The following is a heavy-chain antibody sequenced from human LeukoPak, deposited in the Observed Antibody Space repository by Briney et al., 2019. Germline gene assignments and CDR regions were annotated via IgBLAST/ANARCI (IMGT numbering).Heavy chain of an antibody. CDR3: ARAGGYSSSGWFDP. D-gene: IGHD6-6*01. CDR1: GGSFSGYY. Sequence: SETLSLTCAVYGGSFSGYYWSWIRQPPGKGLEWIGYIYHSGSTYYNPSLKSRVTISVDRSKNQFSLKLSSVTAADTAVYYCARAGGYSSSGWFDPWGQGTLVTVSS. V-gene: IGHV4-34*01. J-gene: IGHJ5*02. CDR2: IYHSGST.